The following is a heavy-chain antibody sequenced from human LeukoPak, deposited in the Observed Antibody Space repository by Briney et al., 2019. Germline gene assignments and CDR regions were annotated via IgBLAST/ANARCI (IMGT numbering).Heavy chain of an antibody. CDR3: ARDGDYGDYFDY. Sequence: GGSLRLSCAASGFTFSSYAMHWARQAPGKGLEWVAVISYGGSNKYYADSVKGRFTISRDNSKNTLYLQMNSLRAEDTAVYYCARDGDYGDYFDYWGQGTLVTVSS. V-gene: IGHV3-30*04. CDR2: ISYGGSNK. J-gene: IGHJ4*02. CDR1: GFTFSSYA. D-gene: IGHD4-17*01.